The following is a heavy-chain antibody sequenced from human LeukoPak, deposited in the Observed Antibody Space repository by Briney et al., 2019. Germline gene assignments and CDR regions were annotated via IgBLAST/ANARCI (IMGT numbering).Heavy chain of an antibody. CDR2: ISAYNGKT. Sequence: ASVKVSCKASGYTFTSYGISWVRQAPGQGLEWMGWISAYNGKTNYAQKLQGRVTMTTDTSTSTAYMELRSLRSDDTAVYYCARGAPLRLGELSLGQYYYWGQGTLVTVSS. V-gene: IGHV1-18*04. CDR3: ARGAPLRLGELSLGQYYY. D-gene: IGHD3-16*02. J-gene: IGHJ4*02. CDR1: GYTFTSYG.